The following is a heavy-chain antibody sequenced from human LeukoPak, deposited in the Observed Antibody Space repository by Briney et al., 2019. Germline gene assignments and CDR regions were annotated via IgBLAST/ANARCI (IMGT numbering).Heavy chain of an antibody. J-gene: IGHJ5*02. CDR3: TTDGAYYYGSGSYYNGLT. Sequence: GGSLRLSCAASGFTFSNAWMSWVRQAPGKGLEWVGRIKSKTDGGTTDYAAPVKGRFTISRDDSKNTLYLQMNSLKTEDTAVYYCTTDGAYYYGSGSYYNGLTWGQGTLVTVSS. CDR2: IKSKTDGGTT. CDR1: GFTFSNAW. V-gene: IGHV3-15*01. D-gene: IGHD3-10*01.